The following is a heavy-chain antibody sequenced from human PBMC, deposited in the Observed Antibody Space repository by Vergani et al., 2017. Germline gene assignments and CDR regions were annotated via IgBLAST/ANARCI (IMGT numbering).Heavy chain of an antibody. V-gene: IGHV3-23*01. CDR2: ISGSGGST. J-gene: IGHJ5*02. Sequence: EVQLLESGGGLVQPGGSLRLSCAASGFTFSSYAMSWVRQAPGKGLEWVSAISGSGGSTYYADSGKGRFTISRDNSKNTLYLKMISLRAEETAVYYCAQNLRPAYCSSSSCYNPVGGFDPWGQGTLVTVSS. CDR1: GFTFSSYA. D-gene: IGHD2-2*02. CDR3: AQNLRPAYCSSSSCYNPVGGFDP.